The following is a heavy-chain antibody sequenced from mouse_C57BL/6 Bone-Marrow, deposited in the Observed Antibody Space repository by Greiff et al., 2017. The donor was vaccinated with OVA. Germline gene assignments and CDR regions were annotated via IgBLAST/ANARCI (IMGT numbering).Heavy chain of an antibody. V-gene: IGHV5-17*01. D-gene: IGHD3-1*01. J-gene: IGHJ1*03. Sequence: EVMLVESGGGLVKPGGSLKLSCAASGFTFSDYGMHWVRQAPAKGLVWVAYISSGSSTNYYADTVKGRFTISRDNAKNPLFLQMTSLRSEDAAMYCCARPGYSDYWYFDVWGTGTTVTVSS. CDR3: ARPGYSDYWYFDV. CDR2: ISSGSSTN. CDR1: GFTFSDYG.